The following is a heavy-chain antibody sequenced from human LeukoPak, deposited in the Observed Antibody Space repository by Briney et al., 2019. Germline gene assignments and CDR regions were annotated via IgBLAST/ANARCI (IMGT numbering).Heavy chain of an antibody. CDR3: ARASLPYSSSSWFDP. V-gene: IGHV1-2*02. Sequence: ASVKVSCKASGYTFTGYYMHWARQAPGQGLEWMGWINPNSGGTNYAQKFQGRVTMTRDTSISTAYMELSRLRSDDTAVYYCARASLPYSSSSWFDPRGQGTLVTVSS. D-gene: IGHD6-6*01. CDR2: INPNSGGT. J-gene: IGHJ5*02. CDR1: GYTFTGYY.